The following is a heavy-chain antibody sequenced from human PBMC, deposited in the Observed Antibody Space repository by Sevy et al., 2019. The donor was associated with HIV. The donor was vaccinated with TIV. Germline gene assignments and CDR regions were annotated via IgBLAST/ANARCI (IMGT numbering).Heavy chain of an antibody. Sequence: GGSLRLSCAVSGFCFDSYGMTWVCQAPGKGLEWVSGISGSGTRTYYADSVKGRFSISRDNSKNRLYLQMNSLRSEDTGIYYCGKGGGGHYDPDEIGYYFYYYNMDVWGKGTTVTVSS. J-gene: IGHJ6*03. V-gene: IGHV3-23*01. D-gene: IGHD3-22*01. CDR2: ISGSGTRT. CDR3: GKGGGGHYDPDEIGYYFYYYNMDV. CDR1: GFCFDSYG.